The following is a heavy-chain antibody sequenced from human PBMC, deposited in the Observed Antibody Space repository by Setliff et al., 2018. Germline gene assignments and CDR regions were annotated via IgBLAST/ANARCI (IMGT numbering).Heavy chain of an antibody. CDR2: ISYSGIT. J-gene: IGHJ1*01. CDR1: GASVSSHY. CDR3: VREGYSEYFQD. V-gene: IGHV4-59*02. D-gene: IGHD1-1*01. Sequence: SETLSLTCNVSGASVSSHYWDWIRQPPGKGLEWIGFISYSGITTYSVSLKSRVSISVDTSKNQLSLTLSSVTAADTAVYYCVREGYSEYFQDWGRGTLVTVYS.